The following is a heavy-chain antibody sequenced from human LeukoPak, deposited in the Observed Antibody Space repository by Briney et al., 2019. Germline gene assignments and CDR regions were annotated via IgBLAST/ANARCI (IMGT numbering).Heavy chain of an antibody. J-gene: IGHJ3*02. D-gene: IGHD2-8*01. CDR3: ATPNGAFDI. V-gene: IGHV5-51*01. CDR1: GYSFTTYW. Sequence: GESPKISCKTSGYSFTTYWIGWVRQMPGKGLEWMGIIYPGDSDTRYSPSFQGQVTISVDKSIRTAYLQWNSLKASDTAMYYCATPNGAFDIWGQGTMVTVSS. CDR2: IYPGDSDT.